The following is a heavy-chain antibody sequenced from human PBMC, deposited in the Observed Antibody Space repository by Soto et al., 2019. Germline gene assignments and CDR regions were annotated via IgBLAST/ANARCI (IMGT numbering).Heavy chain of an antibody. Sequence: QVQLVQSGAEVRKPGSSVRVSCKASGGSFNRHTISWVRQAPGQGLEWMGGIIPIFGTANHAQKFQGRVTIIADESTSTVYMELSSLRSDDTAIYYCARVPIRFLEWQGWHYFDYWGQGTLVTVSS. CDR2: IIPIFGTA. J-gene: IGHJ4*02. V-gene: IGHV1-69*01. CDR1: GGSFNRHT. CDR3: ARVPIRFLEWQGWHYFDY. D-gene: IGHD3-3*01.